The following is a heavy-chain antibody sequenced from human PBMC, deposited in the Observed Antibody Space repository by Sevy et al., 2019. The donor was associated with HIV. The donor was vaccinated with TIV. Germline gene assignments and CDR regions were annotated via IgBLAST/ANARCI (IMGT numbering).Heavy chain of an antibody. D-gene: IGHD6-19*01. CDR2: IIPIFGTA. CDR1: GGTFSSYA. V-gene: IGHV1-69*13. Sequence: ASVKVSCKASGGTFSSYAISWVRQAPGQGLEWMGGIIPIFGTANYAQKFQGRVTITPDESTSTDYMGLSSLRSEDTAVYYWACRDGRGSGSGCDNWFDPWGQGTLVTVSS. J-gene: IGHJ5*02. CDR3: ACRDGRGSGSGCDNWFDP.